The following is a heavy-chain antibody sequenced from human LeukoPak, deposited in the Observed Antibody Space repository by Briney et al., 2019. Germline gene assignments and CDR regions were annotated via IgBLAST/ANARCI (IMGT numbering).Heavy chain of an antibody. CDR1: GFTFSNAW. Sequence: GGPLRLSCAASGFTFSNAWMSWVRQAPGKGLEWVSGISWNSGSIGYADSVKGRFTISRDNAKNSLYLQMNSLRAEDTALYYCAKANDGEEGGFDYWGQGTLVTVSS. J-gene: IGHJ4*02. CDR3: AKANDGEEGGFDY. D-gene: IGHD3-10*01. V-gene: IGHV3-9*01. CDR2: ISWNSGSI.